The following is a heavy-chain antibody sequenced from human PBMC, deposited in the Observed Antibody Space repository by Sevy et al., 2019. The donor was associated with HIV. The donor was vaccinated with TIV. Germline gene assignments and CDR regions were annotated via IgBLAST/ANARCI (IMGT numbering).Heavy chain of an antibody. CDR2: INPSGGST. D-gene: IGHD5-12*01. J-gene: IGHJ4*02. CDR3: ARDRRSGYDFDY. V-gene: IGHV1-46*01. CDR1: GYTFTSYY. Sequence: ASVKVSCKASGYTFTSYYMHWVRQAPGQGLEWMGIINPSGGSTSYAQKFQGRVTMTRDTSTSTVYMELSSLRSEDTAMYYCARDRRSGYDFDYWGQGTLVTVSS.